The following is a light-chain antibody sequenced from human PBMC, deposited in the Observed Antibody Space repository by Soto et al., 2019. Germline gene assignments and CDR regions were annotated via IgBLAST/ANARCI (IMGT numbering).Light chain of an antibody. J-gene: IGLJ1*01. CDR2: DIR. V-gene: IGLV2-14*03. Sequence: HSALTKPASVSGSPGQSITISCTGTSSDVGGYKYVSWYQQHPGKAPKLMIYDIRNRPSGVSNRFSGSKSGNTASLTISGLQAEDEADYYCSSYTSSSTRVFGTGTKLTVL. CDR1: SSDVGGYKY. CDR3: SSYTSSSTRV.